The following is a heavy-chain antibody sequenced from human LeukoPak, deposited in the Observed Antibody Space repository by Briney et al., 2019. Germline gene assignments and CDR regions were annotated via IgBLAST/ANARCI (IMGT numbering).Heavy chain of an antibody. CDR1: GGTFSSYD. J-gene: IGHJ6*02. V-gene: IGHV1-69*04. CDR3: ARQGYEQQLVPYYYYGMDV. Sequence: ASVELSCKASGGTFSSYDISWVRQAPGQGLEWMGSIFSIVGIANYAQKVQGRVTITADKSTSTAYMELSSLRSEDTAVYYCARQGYEQQLVPYYYYGMDVWGQGTTVTVSS. D-gene: IGHD6-13*01. CDR2: IFSIVGIA.